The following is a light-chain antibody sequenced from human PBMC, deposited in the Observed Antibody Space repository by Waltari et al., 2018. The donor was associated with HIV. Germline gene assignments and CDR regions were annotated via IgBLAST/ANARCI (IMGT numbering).Light chain of an antibody. CDR2: NNK. J-gene: IGLJ1*01. CDR3: AAWDDSNEGDV. V-gene: IGLV1-44*01. CDR1: SSNIGSNS. Sequence: QSVLTQPPSESGTPGQRVTISCSGSSSNIGSNSVNWYQQLPGTAPKFTMCNNKQRPAGGRGGFSASKCGASASVSISGRQSDDEDDYYCAAWDDSNEGDVFGNGTKVTIL.